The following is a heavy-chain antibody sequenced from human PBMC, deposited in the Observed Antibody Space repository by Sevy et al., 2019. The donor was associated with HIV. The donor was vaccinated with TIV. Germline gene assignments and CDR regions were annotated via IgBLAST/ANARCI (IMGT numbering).Heavy chain of an antibody. CDR1: GFTVSSNY. CDR3: ARDYYDNSGSLGWFDP. V-gene: IGHV3-53*01. J-gene: IGHJ5*02. D-gene: IGHD3-22*01. CDR2: IYSGGST. Sequence: GGSLRLSCAASGFTVSSNYMSWVRQAPGKGLEWVSVIYSGGSTYYADSVKGRFTISRDNSKNTRYLQMNSLRAEDTAVYYCARDYYDNSGSLGWFDPWGQGTLVTVSS.